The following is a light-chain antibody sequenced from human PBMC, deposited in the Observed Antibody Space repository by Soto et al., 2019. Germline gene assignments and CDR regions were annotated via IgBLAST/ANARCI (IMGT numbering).Light chain of an antibody. CDR2: SAS. V-gene: IGKV1-27*01. CDR1: QDIEIY. J-gene: IGKJ5*01. CDR3: QKYNSVPVA. Sequence: IPMTQSPSSLSASVGDRVTITCRASQDIEIYLAWYQQRPGTVPKLLIYSASTLQSGFPSRFSGSGSGTDFTLTISSLQPEDAATYYCQKYNSVPVAFGQGTRLEIK.